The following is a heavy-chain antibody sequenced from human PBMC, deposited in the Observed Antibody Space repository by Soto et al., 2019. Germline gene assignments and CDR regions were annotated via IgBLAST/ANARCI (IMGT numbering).Heavy chain of an antibody. Sequence: GSLRLSCAASGFTFSSYSMNWVRQAPGKGLEWVSYISSSSSTIYYADPVKGRFTISRDNAKNSLYLQMNSLRDEDTAVYYCASGDMRYYYGMDVWGQGTTVTVSS. J-gene: IGHJ6*02. CDR1: GFTFSSYS. V-gene: IGHV3-48*02. D-gene: IGHD2-15*01. CDR3: ASGDMRYYYGMDV. CDR2: ISSSSSTI.